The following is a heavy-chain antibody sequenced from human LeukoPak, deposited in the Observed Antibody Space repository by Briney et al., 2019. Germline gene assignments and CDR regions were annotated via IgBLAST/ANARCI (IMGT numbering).Heavy chain of an antibody. V-gene: IGHV3-11*01. CDR3: AIDRLGDYAHSGYYDK. J-gene: IGHJ4*02. CDR1: GFTFSDYY. CDR2: ICDRGRTI. Sequence: GGSLRLSCAASGFTFSDYYMSWIRQAPGKGLEWISYICDRGRTIYYADSVKGRFTISRDNAKNSVYLQMNNLGTDDTAVYYCAIDRLGDYAHSGYYDKWGQGTLVTVSS. D-gene: IGHD3-22*01.